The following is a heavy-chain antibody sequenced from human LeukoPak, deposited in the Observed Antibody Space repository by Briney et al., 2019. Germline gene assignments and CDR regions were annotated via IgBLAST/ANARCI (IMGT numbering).Heavy chain of an antibody. J-gene: IGHJ4*02. D-gene: IGHD3-10*01. Sequence: GGSLRLSCETSGFNLGRIGMHWVRQAPGKGLEWVSFIRFDGTKTFYGDSVRGRFTISRDNSKNTLYLQLNSLRADDTAVYYCARDFGDVNSNYYYIPDFWGQGVLVTVSS. CDR1: GFNLGRIG. CDR3: ARDFGDVNSNYYYIPDF. CDR2: IRFDGTKT. V-gene: IGHV3-30*02.